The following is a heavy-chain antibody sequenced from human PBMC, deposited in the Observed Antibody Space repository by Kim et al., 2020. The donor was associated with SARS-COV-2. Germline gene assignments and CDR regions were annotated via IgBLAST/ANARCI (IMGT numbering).Heavy chain of an antibody. J-gene: IGHJ5*02. CDR3: ARDPGYSQP. CDR2: GST. D-gene: IGHD5-18*01. V-gene: IGHV4-39*07. Sequence: GSTYYNPSLKSRVTISVDTSKNQFSLKLSSVTAADTAVYYCARDPGYSQPWGQGTLVTVSS.